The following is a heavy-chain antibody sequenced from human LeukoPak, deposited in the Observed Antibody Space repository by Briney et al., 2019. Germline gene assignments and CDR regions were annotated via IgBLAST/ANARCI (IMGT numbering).Heavy chain of an antibody. CDR3: ARDTTYYYDSSGYYYVGYFDY. CDR2: IYYSGST. Sequence: SETLSLTCTVSGGSISSYYWSWIRQPPGKGLEWIGYIYYSGSTNYNPSLKGRVTISVDTSKNQFSLKLSSVTAADTAVYYCARDTTYYYDSSGYYYVGYFDYWGQGTLVTVSS. V-gene: IGHV4-59*01. D-gene: IGHD3-22*01. CDR1: GGSISSYY. J-gene: IGHJ4*02.